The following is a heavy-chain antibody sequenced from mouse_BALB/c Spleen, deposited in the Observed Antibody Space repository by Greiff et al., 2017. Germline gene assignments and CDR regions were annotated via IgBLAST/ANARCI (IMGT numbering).Heavy chain of an antibody. CDR2: IDPENGNT. V-gene: IGHV14-1*02. J-gene: IGHJ3*01. Sequence: EVQLQQSGAELVRPGALVKLSCKASGFNIKDYYMHWVKQRPEQGLEWIGWIDPENGNTIYDPKFQGKASITADTSSNTAYLQLSSLTSEDTAVYYCAPYVSSYRFAYWGQGTLVTVSA. CDR3: APYVSSYRFAY. CDR1: GFNIKDYY. D-gene: IGHD1-1*01.